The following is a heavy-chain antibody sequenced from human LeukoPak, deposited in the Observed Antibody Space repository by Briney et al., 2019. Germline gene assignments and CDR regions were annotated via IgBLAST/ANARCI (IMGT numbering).Heavy chain of an antibody. CDR1: GFTFSSYW. CDR3: AELGITMIGGV. CDR2: IKQDGSET. J-gene: IGHJ6*04. D-gene: IGHD3-10*02. Sequence: PGGSLRLSFAASGFTFSSYWMSWVRQAPGKGLEWVASIKQDGSETYYVDSVKGRFTISRDNAKNLVYLQMNSLRAEDTAVYYCAELGITMIGGVWGKGTTVTISS. V-gene: IGHV3-7*01.